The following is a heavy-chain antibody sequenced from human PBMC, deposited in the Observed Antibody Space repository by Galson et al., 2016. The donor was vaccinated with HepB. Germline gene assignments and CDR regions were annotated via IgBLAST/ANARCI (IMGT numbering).Heavy chain of an antibody. J-gene: IGHJ4*02. CDR2: IYSGGST. CDR3: ASHPSSGY. Sequence: SLRLSCAGSGFTFSSYAMTWVRQSPGKGLEWVSVIYSGGSTYYADSVKGRFTISRDNSKNTLYLQMNSLRAEDTAVYYCASHPSSGYWGQGTLVTVPS. V-gene: IGHV3-66*04. CDR1: GFTFSSYA. D-gene: IGHD1-14*01.